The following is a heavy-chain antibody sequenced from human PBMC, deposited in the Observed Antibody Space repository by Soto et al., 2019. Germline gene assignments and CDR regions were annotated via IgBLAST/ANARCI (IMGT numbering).Heavy chain of an antibody. CDR1: GFTFSSYG. Sequence: GGSLRLSCAASGFTFSSYGMHWVRQAPGKGLEWVAVIWYDGSNKYYADSVKGRFTISRDNSKNTLYLQMNSLRAEDTAVYYCAREHTDYYYGMDVWGQGTTVTVSS. J-gene: IGHJ6*02. CDR3: AREHTDYYYGMDV. D-gene: IGHD5-18*01. CDR2: IWYDGSNK. V-gene: IGHV3-33*01.